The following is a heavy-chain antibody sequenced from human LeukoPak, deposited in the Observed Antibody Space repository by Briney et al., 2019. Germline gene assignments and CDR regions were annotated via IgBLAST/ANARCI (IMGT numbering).Heavy chain of an antibody. V-gene: IGHV3-30*02. Sequence: PGGSLRLSCAASGFTFNNYGMHWVRQAPGKGLEWVAFIRYDGSNKYYADSVGGRFTISRGNSKNTLYLQMSSLRAEDTAVYYCAKGFWNWFDPWGQGTLVTVSS. CDR3: AKGFWNWFDP. J-gene: IGHJ5*02. CDR1: GFTFNNYG. D-gene: IGHD3-3*01. CDR2: IRYDGSNK.